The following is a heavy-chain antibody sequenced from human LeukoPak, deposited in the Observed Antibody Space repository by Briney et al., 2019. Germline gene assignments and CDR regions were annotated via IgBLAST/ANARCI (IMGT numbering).Heavy chain of an antibody. D-gene: IGHD1-1*01. V-gene: IGHV1-18*01. Sequence: ASVKVSCKASGYTFTSSGISWVRQAPGQGLEWMGWISANNGNTNYAQKFQGRVTMTTDPSTSTAYMELTNLRSDDTAVYYCARSGPQYNWNDDYWGQGTLVTVSS. CDR2: ISANNGNT. CDR1: GYTFTSSG. J-gene: IGHJ4*02. CDR3: ARSGPQYNWNDDY.